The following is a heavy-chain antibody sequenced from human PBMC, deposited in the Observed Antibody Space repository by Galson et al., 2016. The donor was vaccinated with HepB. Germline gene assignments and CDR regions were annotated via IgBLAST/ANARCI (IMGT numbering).Heavy chain of an antibody. CDR2: IYFSGST. D-gene: IGHD3-10*01. CDR1: GGSISSTSYY. CDR3: ARQGDGEGAGFDY. V-gene: IGHV4-39*01. Sequence: CTVSGGSISSTSYYWGWIRQPPGKGLEWIGSIYFSGSTYFNPSLKSRVTISADTSKNQFSLKLSSVTATDTAVYYCARQGDGEGAGFDYWGQGALVTVSS. J-gene: IGHJ4*02.